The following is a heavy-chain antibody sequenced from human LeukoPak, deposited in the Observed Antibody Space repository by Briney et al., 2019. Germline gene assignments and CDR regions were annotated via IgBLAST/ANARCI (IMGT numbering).Heavy chain of an antibody. CDR2: IYYTGST. J-gene: IGHJ5*02. V-gene: IGHV4-39*07. CDR1: GGSISSSTYY. Sequence: SETLSLTCTVSGGSISSSTYYWGWIRQPPGKGLEWIGSIYYTGSTYYNPSLKSRVTISVDTSKNQFSLKLSSVTAADTAVYYCARDLSPAASGSYNWFDPWGQGTLVTVSS. CDR3: ARDLSPAASGSYNWFDP. D-gene: IGHD2-2*01.